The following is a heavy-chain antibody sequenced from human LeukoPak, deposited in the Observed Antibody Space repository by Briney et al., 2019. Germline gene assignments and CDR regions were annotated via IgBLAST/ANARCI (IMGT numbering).Heavy chain of an antibody. V-gene: IGHV3-23*01. CDR1: GFTFTNYA. D-gene: IGHD2-2*01. CDR3: AKDLQAQYCSSTSCYAWGY. Sequence: GGSLKLSCAASGFTFTNYAMSWDRQAPGRGLEWVSAISGSGRSTSYADSVKGRFTISRDNSKNTLYLQMNSLRAEDTAVYYCAKDLQAQYCSSTSCYAWGYWGQGTLVTVSS. J-gene: IGHJ4*02. CDR2: ISGSGRST.